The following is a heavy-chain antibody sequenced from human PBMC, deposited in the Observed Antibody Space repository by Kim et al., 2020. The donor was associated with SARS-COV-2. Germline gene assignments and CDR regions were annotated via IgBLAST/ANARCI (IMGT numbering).Heavy chain of an antibody. Sequence: GGSLRLSCAASGFTFSIYSMNWVRQAPGKGLEWVSYISSSSSIIYYADSVKGRFTISRDNAKNSLYLQMNSLRDEDTAVYYCAKDKEVRGMFDSWGQGTLVTVSS. D-gene: IGHD3-10*01. CDR2: ISSSSSII. J-gene: IGHJ5*01. CDR3: AKDKEVRGMFDS. V-gene: IGHV3-48*02. CDR1: GFTFSIYS.